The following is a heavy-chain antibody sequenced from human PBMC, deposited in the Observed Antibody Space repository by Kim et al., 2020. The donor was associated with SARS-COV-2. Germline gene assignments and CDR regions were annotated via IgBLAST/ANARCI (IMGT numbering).Heavy chain of an antibody. Sequence: GGSLRLSCAASGFTFSSYAMSWVRQAPGKGLEWVSAISGSGGSTYYADSVKGRFTISRDNSKNTLYLQMNSLRAEDTAVYYCAKDKGGRYYYGSGRSVSAFDIWGQGTMVTVSS. D-gene: IGHD3-10*01. J-gene: IGHJ3*02. CDR3: AKDKGGRYYYGSGRSVSAFDI. V-gene: IGHV3-23*01. CDR1: GFTFSSYA. CDR2: ISGSGGST.